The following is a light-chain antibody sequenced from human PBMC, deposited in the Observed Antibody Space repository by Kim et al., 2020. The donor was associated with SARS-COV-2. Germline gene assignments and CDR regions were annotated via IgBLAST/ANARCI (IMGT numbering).Light chain of an antibody. V-gene: IGKV1-5*03. Sequence: RSWLAWYQQKPGEPPKLLIYRASILQRGVPSRFSGSGSGTEFTLSISSRQPDDFATYYCQQYDDYPMYTFGQGTKLEI. CDR2: RAS. J-gene: IGKJ2*01. CDR3: QQYDDYPMYT. CDR1: RSW.